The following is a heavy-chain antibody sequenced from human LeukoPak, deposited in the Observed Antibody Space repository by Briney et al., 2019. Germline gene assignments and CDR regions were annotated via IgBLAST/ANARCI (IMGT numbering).Heavy chain of an antibody. CDR2: IGSAGYT. J-gene: IGHJ4*02. Sequence: GGSLRLSCEVSGFTFDNNDMHWVRQTTGKGLEWVSAIGSAGYTYYADSVRGRFTTTRDNAKQSLYLQMNSLRVEDTAVYHCVRQPDSARYGFDYWGRGTQVTVSS. CDR3: VRQPDSARYGFDY. V-gene: IGHV3-13*01. D-gene: IGHD1-14*01. CDR1: GFTFDNND.